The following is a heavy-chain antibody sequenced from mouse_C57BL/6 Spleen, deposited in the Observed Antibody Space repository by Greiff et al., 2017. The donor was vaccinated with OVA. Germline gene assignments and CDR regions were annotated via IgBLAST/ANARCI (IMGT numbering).Heavy chain of an antibody. CDR3: ASYDGYYFDY. V-gene: IGHV1-50*01. CDR1: GYTFTSYW. CDR2: IDPSDSYT. J-gene: IGHJ2*01. Sequence: VQLQQPGAELVKPGASVKLSCKASGYTFTSYWMQWVKQRPGQGLEWIGEIDPSDSYTNYNQKFKGKATLTVDTSSSTAYMQLSSLTSEDSAVYYCASYDGYYFDYWGQGTTLTVSS. D-gene: IGHD2-3*01.